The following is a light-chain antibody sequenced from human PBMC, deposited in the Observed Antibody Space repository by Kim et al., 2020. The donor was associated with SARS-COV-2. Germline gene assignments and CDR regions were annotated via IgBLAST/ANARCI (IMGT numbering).Light chain of an antibody. CDR1: KLGDKY. J-gene: IGLJ2*01. Sequence: SYELTQPPSVSVSPGQTASITCSGDKLGDKYACWYQQRPGQSPVLVIYQDRKRPSGIPERFSGSNSGNTATLTISGTQTMDEADYYCRAWDGSTVVFGGGTKLTVL. CDR2: QDR. CDR3: RAWDGSTVV. V-gene: IGLV3-1*01.